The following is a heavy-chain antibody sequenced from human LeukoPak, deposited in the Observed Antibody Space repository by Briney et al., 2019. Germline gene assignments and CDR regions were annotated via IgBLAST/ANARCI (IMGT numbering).Heavy chain of an antibody. CDR3: ARQRADYFYHYMDV. Sequence: PSETLSLTCTVSGGSIDSSSYYWDWIRQPPGKGLEWLGNIYYSGTTFYTSSLTSRVTISADMSKNQFSLRLTSVTAADTTVYYCARQRADYFYHYMDVWGRGTTVIVSS. J-gene: IGHJ6*03. CDR1: GGSIDSSSYY. CDR2: IYYSGTT. V-gene: IGHV4-39*01.